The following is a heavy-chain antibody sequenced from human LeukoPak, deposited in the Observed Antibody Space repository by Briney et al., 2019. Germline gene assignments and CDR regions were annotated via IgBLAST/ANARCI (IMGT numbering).Heavy chain of an antibody. D-gene: IGHD3-10*01. CDR3: AKDSSWFGELIPFDY. J-gene: IGHJ4*02. CDR1: GFTFSSYG. Sequence: GRSLRLSCAASGFTFSSYGMHWVRQAPGKGLEWVAVIWYDGSNKYYADSVKGRFTISRDNSKNTLYLQMNSLRAEDTAVYYCAKDSSWFGELIPFDYWGQGTLVTVSS. V-gene: IGHV3-33*06. CDR2: IWYDGSNK.